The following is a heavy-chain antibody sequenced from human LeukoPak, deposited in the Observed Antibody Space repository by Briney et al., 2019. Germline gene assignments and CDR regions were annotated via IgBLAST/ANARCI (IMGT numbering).Heavy chain of an antibody. V-gene: IGHV4-34*01. Sequence: SETLSLTCAVYGGSFSGYYWSWIRQPPGKGLEWIGEINHSGSTNYNPSLKSRVTISVDTSKNQFSLKLSSVTAADTAVYYCARVVEVVVPAANGGWFDPWGQGTLVTVSS. CDR3: ARVVEVVVPAANGGWFDP. CDR2: INHSGST. CDR1: GGSFSGYY. J-gene: IGHJ5*02. D-gene: IGHD2-2*01.